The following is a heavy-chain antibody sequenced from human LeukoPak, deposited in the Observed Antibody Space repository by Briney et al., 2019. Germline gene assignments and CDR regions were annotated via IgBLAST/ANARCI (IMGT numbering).Heavy chain of an antibody. V-gene: IGHV4-30-2*01. CDR1: GGSISSGGYS. Sequence: SETLSLTCAVSGGSISSGGYSWSWIRQPPGKGLEWIGYIYHSGSTYYNPSLKSRVTISVDTSKNQFSLKLSSVTAADTAVYYCARAPRSYRYGIDVWGQGTTVTVSS. CDR3: ARAPRSYRYGIDV. D-gene: IGHD3-10*01. J-gene: IGHJ6*02. CDR2: IYHSGST.